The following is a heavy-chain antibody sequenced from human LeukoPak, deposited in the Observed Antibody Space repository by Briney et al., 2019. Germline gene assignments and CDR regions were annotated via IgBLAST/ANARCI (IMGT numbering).Heavy chain of an antibody. V-gene: IGHV4-39*01. CDR1: GGSIISGSYF. D-gene: IGHD5-18*01. J-gene: IGHJ4*02. CDR3: VRRGYSYRY. CDR2: IHYSGST. Sequence: PSETLSLTCTVSGGSIISGSYFWGWFRQPPGKGLEWIASIHYSGSTFYNPSLKSRVSISMDTSNNQVSLKLNSVSAADTAVYYCVRRGYSYRYWGQGTLVTVSS.